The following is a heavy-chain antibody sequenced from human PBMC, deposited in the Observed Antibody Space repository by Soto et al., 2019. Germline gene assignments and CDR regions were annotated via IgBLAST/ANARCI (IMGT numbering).Heavy chain of an antibody. CDR3: ARLRSIAARPRSGNWFDP. D-gene: IGHD6-6*01. J-gene: IGHJ5*02. V-gene: IGHV4-34*01. CDR1: GGSFSGYY. CDR2: INHSGGT. Sequence: SETLSLTCAVYGGSFSGYYWSWIRQPPGKGLEWIGEINHSGGTNYNPSLKSRVTISVDTSKNQFSLKLSSVTAADTAVYYCARLRSIAARPRSGNWFDPWGQGTLVTVSS.